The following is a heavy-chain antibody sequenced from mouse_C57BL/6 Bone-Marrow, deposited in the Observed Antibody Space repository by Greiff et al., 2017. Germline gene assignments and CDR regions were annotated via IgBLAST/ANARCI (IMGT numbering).Heavy chain of an antibody. CDR3: ARSGNWYFDV. J-gene: IGHJ1*03. Sequence: QVQLQQSGAELVRPGTSVKMSCKASGYTFTNYWIGWAKQRPGHGLEWIGDIYPGGGYTNYNEKFKGKATLTADKSSSTAYMQFSSLTSEDSAIYYGARSGNWYFDVWGTGTTVTVSS. D-gene: IGHD1-1*01. V-gene: IGHV1-63*01. CDR1: GYTFTNYW. CDR2: IYPGGGYT.